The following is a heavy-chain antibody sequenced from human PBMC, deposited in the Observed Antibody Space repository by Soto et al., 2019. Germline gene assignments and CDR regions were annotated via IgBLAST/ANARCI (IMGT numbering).Heavy chain of an antibody. V-gene: IGHV3-74*01. CDR1: AFTFKTHW. CDR3: LRETYANEICSRFVH. D-gene: IGHD1-1*01. J-gene: IGHJ5*02. CDR2: INGDGSFT. Sequence: GGPLRLSCAASAFTFKTHWMHWVRQVPGKGPEWVSRINGDGSFTSYADAVKGRFTISRDNAKNTLSLQMNSLRVEETAGYYWLRETYANEICSRFVHWGHGTLGSV.